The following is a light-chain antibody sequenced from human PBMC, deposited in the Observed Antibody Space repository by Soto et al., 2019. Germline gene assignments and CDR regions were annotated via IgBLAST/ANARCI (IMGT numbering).Light chain of an antibody. CDR3: QQYNSWPLT. Sequence: EIVMTQSPATLSVSPGERATLSCRASQSVGTNLAWYQQKPGQTPRLLMYDEFTRATGIPARFSGSGSGTEFTLTISSLQSEDSAIYYCQQYNSWPLTFGGGTKVEIK. V-gene: IGKV3D-15*01. CDR2: DEF. CDR1: QSVGTN. J-gene: IGKJ4*01.